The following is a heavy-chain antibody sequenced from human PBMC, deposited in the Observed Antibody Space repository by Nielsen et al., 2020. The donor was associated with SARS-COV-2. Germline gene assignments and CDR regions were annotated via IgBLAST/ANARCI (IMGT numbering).Heavy chain of an antibody. CDR1: GFTFSSYW. CDR2: IKQDGSEK. Sequence: GESLKISCAASGFTFSSYWMSWVRQAPGKGLEWVANIKQDGSEKYYVDSVKGRFTISRDNAKNSLYLQMNSLRAEDTAVYYCAKGGNYGMVVWGQGTTVTVSS. V-gene: IGHV3-7*01. CDR3: AKGGNYGMVV. J-gene: IGHJ6*02.